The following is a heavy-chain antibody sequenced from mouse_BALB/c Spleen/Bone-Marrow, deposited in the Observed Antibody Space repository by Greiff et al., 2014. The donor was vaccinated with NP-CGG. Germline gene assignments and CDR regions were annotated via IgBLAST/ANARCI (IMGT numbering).Heavy chain of an antibody. D-gene: IGHD1-1*01. CDR2: IDPANGNT. J-gene: IGHJ3*01. CDR1: GFNVKDTY. CDR3: APYYYGSSQFAY. V-gene: IGHV14-3*02. Sequence: EVQLQQSGAELVKPGASVKLSCTASGFNVKDTYMHWVKQRPEQGLEWIGRIDPANGNTKYDPKFQGKATITEDTSSNTAYLQLSSLTSEDTAVYYCAPYYYGSSQFAYWGQGTLVTVSA.